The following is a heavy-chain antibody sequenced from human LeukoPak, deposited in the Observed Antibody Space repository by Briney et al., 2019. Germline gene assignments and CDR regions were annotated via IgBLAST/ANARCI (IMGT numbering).Heavy chain of an antibody. CDR2: ISSSSSYI. CDR1: GFTFSSYS. D-gene: IGHD3-22*01. J-gene: IGHJ3*02. V-gene: IGHV3-21*01. Sequence: PGGSLRLSCAASGFTFSSYSMNWVRQAPGKGLEWVSSISSSSSYIYYADSVKGRFTISRDNAKNSLYLQMNSLRAEDTAVYYCAREMGDSSGYYDAFDIWGQGTMVTVSS. CDR3: AREMGDSSGYYDAFDI.